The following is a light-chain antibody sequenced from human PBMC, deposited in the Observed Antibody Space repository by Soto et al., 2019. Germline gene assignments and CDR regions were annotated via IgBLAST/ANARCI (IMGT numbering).Light chain of an antibody. J-gene: IGKJ4*01. CDR3: QQRSNWPLT. V-gene: IGKV3-11*01. CDR1: QSVSSY. Sequence: EIVLTQSPATLSLSPGERATLSCRASQSVSSYLAWYQQKPGQAPRVLIYDASNRATGIPDRFSGSGSGTDFTLTISSLEPEDFAVYYCQQRSNWPLTFGGGTKVEIK. CDR2: DAS.